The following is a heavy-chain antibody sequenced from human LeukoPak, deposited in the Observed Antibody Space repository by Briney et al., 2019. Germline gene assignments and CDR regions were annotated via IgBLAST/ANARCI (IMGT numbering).Heavy chain of an antibody. J-gene: IGHJ4*02. V-gene: IGHV4-39*07. CDR2: IYYSGST. Sequence: KSSETLSLTCTVSGGSISISSYYWGWIRQPPGKGLECIGNIYYSGSTYYNPSLKSRVTISVDTSKNQFSLKLRSVTAADTAVYYCARVTGYTIEDYFDYWGQGTLVTVSS. CDR3: ARVTGYTIEDYFDY. CDR1: GGSISISSYY. D-gene: IGHD3-9*01.